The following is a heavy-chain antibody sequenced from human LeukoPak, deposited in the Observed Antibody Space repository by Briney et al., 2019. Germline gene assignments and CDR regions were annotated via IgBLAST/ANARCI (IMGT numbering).Heavy chain of an antibody. CDR3: ARAGDYDFWSGYQPFDY. CDR1: GGSFSGYY. J-gene: IGHJ4*02. D-gene: IGHD3-3*01. V-gene: IGHV4-34*01. Sequence: PSETLSLTCAVYGGSFSGYYWSWIRQPPGKGLEWIGEINHSGSTNYNPSLKSRVTISVDTSKNQFSLKLSSVTAADTAVYYCARAGDYDFWSGYQPFDYWGQGTLVTVSS. CDR2: INHSGST.